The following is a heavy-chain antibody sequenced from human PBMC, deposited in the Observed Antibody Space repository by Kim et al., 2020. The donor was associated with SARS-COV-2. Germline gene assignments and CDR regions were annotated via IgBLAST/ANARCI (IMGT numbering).Heavy chain of an antibody. CDR1: GFRLFDFP. CDR3: FPGASDH. CDR2: ISYDGSNK. Sequence: GGSLRLSCAASGFRLFDFPMHWVRQAPGKGLEWVALISYDGSNKDYADSVKGRFTISRDNSKNIVYLQMNSLRAEDTAMYYCFPGASDHWGQGTLVIVSS. J-gene: IGHJ4*02. V-gene: IGHV3-30*04.